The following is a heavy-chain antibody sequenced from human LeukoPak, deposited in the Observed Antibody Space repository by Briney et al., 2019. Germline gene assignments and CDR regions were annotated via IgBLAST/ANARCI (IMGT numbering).Heavy chain of an antibody. Sequence: PSETLSLTCTVSGGSISSYYWSWIRQPPGKGLEWIGYIHYSGSINYNPSLKSRVTISVDTSKNQFSLKLSSVTAADTAVYYCARDPGMDHYYYGMDVWGQGTTVTVSS. CDR3: ARDPGMDHYYYGMDV. CDR2: IHYSGSI. V-gene: IGHV4-59*01. D-gene: IGHD3-10*01. CDR1: GGSISSYY. J-gene: IGHJ6*02.